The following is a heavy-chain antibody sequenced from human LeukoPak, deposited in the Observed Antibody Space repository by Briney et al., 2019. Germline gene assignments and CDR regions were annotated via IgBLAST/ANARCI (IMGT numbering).Heavy chain of an antibody. J-gene: IGHJ5*02. Sequence: ASVKVSCKASGYTFTERDISWMRHVPGQGLEWMGWISATSGNTYYAQTFQDRVTMTTDAFTSTAYMELRDLTADDTAVYYCGKGSSGWSRDPWGQGTLVTVSS. CDR1: GYTFTERD. D-gene: IGHD6-19*01. CDR2: ISATSGNT. V-gene: IGHV1-18*01. CDR3: GKGSSGWSRDP.